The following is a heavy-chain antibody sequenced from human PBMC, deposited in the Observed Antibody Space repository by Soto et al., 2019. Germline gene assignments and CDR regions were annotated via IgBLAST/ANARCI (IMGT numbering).Heavy chain of an antibody. Sequence: GGSLRLSCAASGFTFSSYAMSWVRQAPGKGLEWVSAISGSGGSTYYADSVKGRFTISRDNSKNTLYLQMNSLRAEDTAVYYCAKDRGYSYGYGGHDYYGMDVWCQGPTVTLSS. CDR1: GFTFSSYA. CDR2: ISGSGGST. CDR3: AKDRGYSYGYGGHDYYGMDV. J-gene: IGHJ6*02. D-gene: IGHD5-18*01. V-gene: IGHV3-23*01.